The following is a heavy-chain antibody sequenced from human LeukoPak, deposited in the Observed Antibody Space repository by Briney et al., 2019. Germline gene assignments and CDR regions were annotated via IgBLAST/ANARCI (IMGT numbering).Heavy chain of an antibody. CDR1: GYIFTDYY. CDR2: INPNSGGT. CDR3: ARGTVYMDV. J-gene: IGHJ6*03. V-gene: IGHV1-2*02. D-gene: IGHD4-17*01. Sequence: ASVKVSCKASGYIFTDYYMHWVRQAPGRGLEWMGWINPNSGGTNYAQKFQGRVTMTRDTSISTAYMELNRLRSDDTAMYYCARGTVYMDVWGKGTTVTISS.